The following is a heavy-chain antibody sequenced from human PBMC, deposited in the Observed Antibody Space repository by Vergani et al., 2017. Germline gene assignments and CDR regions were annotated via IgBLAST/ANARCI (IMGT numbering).Heavy chain of an antibody. J-gene: IGHJ4*02. CDR1: GFTFSSYG. D-gene: IGHD3-10*01. CDR2: ISYDGSNK. Sequence: QVQLVESGGGVVQPGRSLRLSCAASGFTFSSYGMHWVRQAPGKGLEWVAVISYDGSNKYYADSVKGRFTISRDNSKNTLYLQMNSLRAEDTAVYYCAKGGREVWFGELWSDYWGQGTLVTVSS. V-gene: IGHV3-30*18. CDR3: AKGGREVWFGELWSDY.